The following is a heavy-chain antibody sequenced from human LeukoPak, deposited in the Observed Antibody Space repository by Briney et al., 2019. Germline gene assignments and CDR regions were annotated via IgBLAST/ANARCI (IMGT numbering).Heavy chain of an antibody. V-gene: IGHV3-53*01. CDR3: ASQFGELYPYYMDV. J-gene: IGHJ6*03. CDR2: IYSGGST. CDR1: GFTVSSNY. D-gene: IGHD3-10*01. Sequence: GGSLRLSCAASGFTVSSNYMSWVRQAPGKGLEWFSVIYSGGSTYYADSVKGRFTISRDNSKNTLYLQMNSLRAEDTAVYYCASQFGELYPYYMDVWGKGTTVTISS.